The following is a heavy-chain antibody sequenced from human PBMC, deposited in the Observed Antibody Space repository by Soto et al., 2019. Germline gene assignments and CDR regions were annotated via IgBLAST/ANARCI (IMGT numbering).Heavy chain of an antibody. Sequence: SETLSLTCTVSGGSISSGGYYWSWIRQHPGKGLEWIGYIYYSGSTYYNPSLKSRVTISVDTSKNQFSLKLGSVTAADTAVYYCARDKAQDGLDAFDIWGQGTMVTVSS. J-gene: IGHJ3*02. CDR2: IYYSGST. CDR3: ARDKAQDGLDAFDI. V-gene: IGHV4-31*03. CDR1: GGSISSGGYY. D-gene: IGHD3-16*01.